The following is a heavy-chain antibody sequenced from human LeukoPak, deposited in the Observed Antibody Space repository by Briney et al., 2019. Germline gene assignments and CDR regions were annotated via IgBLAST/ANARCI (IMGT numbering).Heavy chain of an antibody. CDR3: ARVGRYGGNSDYYFDY. CDR2: IYTSGST. CDR1: GGSISSYY. V-gene: IGHV4-4*07. D-gene: IGHD4-23*01. J-gene: IGHJ4*02. Sequence: SETLSLTCTVSGGSISSYYWSWIRQPAGKGLEWIGRIYTSGSTNYNPSLKSRVTMSVDTSKNQFSLKLSSVTAADTAVYCCARVGRYGGNSDYYFDYWGQGTLVTVSS.